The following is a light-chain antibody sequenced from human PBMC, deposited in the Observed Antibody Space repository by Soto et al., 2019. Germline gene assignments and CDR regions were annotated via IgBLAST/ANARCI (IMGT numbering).Light chain of an antibody. J-gene: IGKJ4*01. V-gene: IGKV3-15*01. CDR3: QHYNNWPPLT. Sequence: EIVMTQSPATLSVSPGERATLSCRASQSVSSNLAGYQQKPGQAPRLLIYGASPRATGIPARFSGSGSGTEFTLTISSLQSEDFAVYSCQHYNNWPPLTFGGGTKVEIK. CDR2: GAS. CDR1: QSVSSN.